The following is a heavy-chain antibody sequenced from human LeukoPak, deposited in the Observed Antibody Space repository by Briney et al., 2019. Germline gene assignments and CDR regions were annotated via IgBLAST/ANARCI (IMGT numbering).Heavy chain of an antibody. CDR1: GFTFSTYN. D-gene: IGHD5-12*01. V-gene: IGHV3-21*04. CDR3: AKDKGDGWLYSAGFDY. J-gene: IGHJ4*02. Sequence: GGSLRLSRAASGFTFSTYNMNWVRQAPGKGLEWVSSISGSSSYIYYADSVKGRFSISRDNAKNTLYLQMNSLRAEDTALYYCAKDKGDGWLYSAGFDYWGQGTLVTVSS. CDR2: ISGSSSYI.